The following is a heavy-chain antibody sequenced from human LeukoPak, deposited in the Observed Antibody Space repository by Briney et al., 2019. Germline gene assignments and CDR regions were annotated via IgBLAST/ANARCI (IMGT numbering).Heavy chain of an antibody. D-gene: IGHD6-13*01. CDR1: GFTFNDYA. CDR2: ISWDSGNT. Sequence: GGSLRLSCAASGFTFNDYAMHWVRQAPGKGLEWVSLISWDSGNTYYADSVKGRFTISRDNSKNSLSLQMNSLRAEDTALYYCAKGPGAAVERDIQHWGQGTLVTVSS. CDR3: AKGPGAAVERDIQH. J-gene: IGHJ1*01. V-gene: IGHV3-43D*03.